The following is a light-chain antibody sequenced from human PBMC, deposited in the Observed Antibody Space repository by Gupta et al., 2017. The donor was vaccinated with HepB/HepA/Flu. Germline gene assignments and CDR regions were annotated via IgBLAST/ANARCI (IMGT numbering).Light chain of an antibody. CDR3: DSRDSSGNHVV. CDR1: SLRSYY. Sequence: SSELTQAPAVSVALGQTLRITCQGDSLRSYYASWYQQKPGQAPVLVIYGKNNRPSGIPDRFSGSSSGNTASLTITGAQAEDEADYYCDSRDSSGNHVVFGGGTKLTVL. J-gene: IGLJ2*01. V-gene: IGLV3-19*01. CDR2: GKN.